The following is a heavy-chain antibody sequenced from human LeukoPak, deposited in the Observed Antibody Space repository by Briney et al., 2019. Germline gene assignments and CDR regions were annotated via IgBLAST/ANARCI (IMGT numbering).Heavy chain of an antibody. J-gene: IGHJ6*02. D-gene: IGHD3-9*01. V-gene: IGHV3-30*02. CDR2: IRYDGSNK. Sequence: GGSLRLSCAASGFTFSSYGMHWVRQAPGKGLEWVAFIRYDGSNKYYADSVKGRFTISRDNSKNTLYLQMNSLRAEDTAVYYCAKRVEQWHDWLTFYYYYYGMDVWGQGTTVTISS. CDR3: AKRVEQWHDWLTFYYYYYGMDV. CDR1: GFTFSSYG.